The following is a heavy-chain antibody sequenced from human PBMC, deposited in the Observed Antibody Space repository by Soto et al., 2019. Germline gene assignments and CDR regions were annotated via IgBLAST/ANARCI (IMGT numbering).Heavy chain of an antibody. CDR3: ARGFDYYDSSGYYYGMDV. D-gene: IGHD3-22*01. Sequence: ASVKVSCKASGYTFTSYGISWVRQAPGQGLEWMGWMNPNSGNTGYAQKFQGRVTMTRNTSISTAYMELSSLRSEDTAVYYCARGFDYYDSSGYYYGMDVWGQGTTVNVSS. CDR1: GYTFTSYG. CDR2: MNPNSGNT. J-gene: IGHJ6*02. V-gene: IGHV1-8*02.